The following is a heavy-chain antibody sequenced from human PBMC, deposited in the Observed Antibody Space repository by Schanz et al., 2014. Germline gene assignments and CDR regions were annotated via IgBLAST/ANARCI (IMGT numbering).Heavy chain of an antibody. D-gene: IGHD2-15*01. Sequence: QVQLVESGGGVVQPGRSLRLSCAAYGFTLSSYAMHWVRQAPGKGLEWVAVISYDGSNKYYADSVKGRFTISRDNSKISLSLQMNPLRATYTAVSCSPVDSLYCCGLISLTFDYWGQGTLVTVSS. V-gene: IGHV3-30-3*01. CDR3: PVDSLYCCGLISLTFDY. CDR2: ISYDGSNK. CDR1: GFTLSSYA. J-gene: IGHJ4*02.